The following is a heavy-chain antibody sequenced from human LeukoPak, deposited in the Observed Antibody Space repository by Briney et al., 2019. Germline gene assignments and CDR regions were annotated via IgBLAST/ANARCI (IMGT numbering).Heavy chain of an antibody. Sequence: SVKVSCKASGGTFSSYAISWVRQAPGQGLEWMGGIIPIFGTANYAQKFQGRVTITADKSTSTAYMELSSLRSEDTAVYYCASWQMTTVTTLAFGIWGQGTMVTVSS. D-gene: IGHD4-17*01. CDR2: IIPIFGTA. V-gene: IGHV1-69*06. CDR3: ASWQMTTVTTLAFGI. J-gene: IGHJ3*02. CDR1: GGTFSSYA.